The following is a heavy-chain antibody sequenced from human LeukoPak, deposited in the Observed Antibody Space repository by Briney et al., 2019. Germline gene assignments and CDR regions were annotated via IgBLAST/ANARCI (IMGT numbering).Heavy chain of an antibody. J-gene: IGHJ5*02. CDR1: GYTFTTYD. D-gene: IGHD1-26*01. CDR3: ARSQGQWDHNWSAP. V-gene: IGHV1-8*03. Sequence: ASVKVSCKASGYTFTTYDLNWVRQAAGQGLEWMGWMNPNTGNTHYAQKFQGRVTFTRNTSISTAYMVLSSLTSDDTAVYFCARSQGQWDHNWSAPWGQGTLVTVSS. CDR2: MNPNTGNT.